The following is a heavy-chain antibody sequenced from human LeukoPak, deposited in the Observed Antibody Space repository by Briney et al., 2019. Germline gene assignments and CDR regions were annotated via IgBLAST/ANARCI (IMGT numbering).Heavy chain of an antibody. CDR2: ISAYNGNT. J-gene: IGHJ5*02. CDR1: GYTFTSYG. Sequence: GASVKVSCKASGYTFTSYGISWVRQAPGQGPEWMGWISAYNGNTNYAQKFQGRVTMTTDTSTTTGYMELRSLRSDDTAVYYCARDTSSWFIKTSFDPWGQGTPVTVSS. V-gene: IGHV1-18*01. D-gene: IGHD6-13*01. CDR3: ARDTSSWFIKTSFDP.